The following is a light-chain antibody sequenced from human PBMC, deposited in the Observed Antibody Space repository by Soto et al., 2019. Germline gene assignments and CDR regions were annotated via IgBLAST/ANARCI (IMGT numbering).Light chain of an antibody. CDR1: QSILYDSNNRNC. Sequence: IVMTQSPDSLAVSLGESATINCKSSQSILYDSNNRNCLAWYQQKRGKPPMLHMYWESARESGVPDQFSGSGYGTDFTLTINSLQAEDVAVYYCQQYYTTPRTFGQGTRVELK. J-gene: IGKJ1*01. V-gene: IGKV4-1*01. CDR3: QQYYTTPRT. CDR2: WES.